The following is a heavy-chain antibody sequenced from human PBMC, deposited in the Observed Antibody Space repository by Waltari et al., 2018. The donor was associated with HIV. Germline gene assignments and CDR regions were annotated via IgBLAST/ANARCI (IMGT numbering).Heavy chain of an antibody. CDR1: GGTLSSYA. Sequence: QVQLVQSGAEVKKPGSSVKVSCKASGGTLSSYAISWVRQPPGQGLEWMGGIIPIFGTANYAQKFQGRVTITADESTSTAYMELSSLRSEDTAVYYCARGHSGSSDDAFDIWGQGTMVTVSS. CDR2: IIPIFGTA. V-gene: IGHV1-69*13. J-gene: IGHJ3*02. CDR3: ARGHSGSSDDAFDI. D-gene: IGHD1-26*01.